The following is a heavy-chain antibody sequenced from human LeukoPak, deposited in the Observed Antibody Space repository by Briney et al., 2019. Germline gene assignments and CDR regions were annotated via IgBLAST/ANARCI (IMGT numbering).Heavy chain of an antibody. Sequence: SETLSLTCTVPGGSISSYYWSWIRQPPGKGLEWIGHIYYSGSPNYNPSLKSRVTISVDTSKNQFSLKLSSVTAADTAVYYCARGQNSSGWYMVRYYYYMDVWGKGTTVTVSS. D-gene: IGHD6-19*01. J-gene: IGHJ6*03. CDR2: IYYSGSP. CDR1: GGSISSYY. V-gene: IGHV4-59*01. CDR3: ARGQNSSGWYMVRYYYYMDV.